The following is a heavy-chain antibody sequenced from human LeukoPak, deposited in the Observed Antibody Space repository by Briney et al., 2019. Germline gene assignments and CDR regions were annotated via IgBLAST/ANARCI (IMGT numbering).Heavy chain of an antibody. D-gene: IGHD3-10*01. J-gene: IGHJ6*03. CDR1: GYTFTGYY. CDR2: INPNSGGT. V-gene: IGHV1-2*02. Sequence: ASVKVSCKASGYTFTGYYMHWVRQAPGQGLEWMGWINPNSGGTNYAQKFQGRVTMTRDTSISTAYMELSRLRSDDTAVYYCARGGFGELRGIYYYYYMDVWGKGTTVTISS. CDR3: ARGGFGELRGIYYYYYMDV.